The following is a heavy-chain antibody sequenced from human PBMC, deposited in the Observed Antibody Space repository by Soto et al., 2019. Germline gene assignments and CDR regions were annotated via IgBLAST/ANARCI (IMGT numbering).Heavy chain of an antibody. J-gene: IGHJ4*02. CDR2: TYYSSRWYN. CDR1: GDSVSGNSAA. V-gene: IGHV6-1*01. Sequence: AQTLSLTCAISGDSVSGNSAAWNWIRQSPSRGLECLGRTYYSSRWYNDYAVSVKSRITVTQDTSKNQFSLHLNSVTPEDTAVYYCAREFTYYVSSDSYIDYWGQGALVNVSS. D-gene: IGHD3-16*01. CDR3: AREFTYYVSSDSYIDY.